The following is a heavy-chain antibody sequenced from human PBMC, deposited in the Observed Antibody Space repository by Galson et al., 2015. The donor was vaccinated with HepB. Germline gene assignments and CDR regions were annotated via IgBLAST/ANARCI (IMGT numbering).Heavy chain of an antibody. CDR1: GFNFPTYW. V-gene: IGHV3-7*04. CDR2: INQDGTEI. D-gene: IGHD1-20*01. J-gene: IGHJ4*02. Sequence: SLRLSCAAFGFNFPTYWMNWVRQAPGKGLEWVAKINQDGTEIHYVDSVKGRFTISRDNTKNSLYLEMNSLRVEDTAVYYCGRVGHSSNWMCDCWGQGTLVTVSS. CDR3: GRVGHSSNWMCDC.